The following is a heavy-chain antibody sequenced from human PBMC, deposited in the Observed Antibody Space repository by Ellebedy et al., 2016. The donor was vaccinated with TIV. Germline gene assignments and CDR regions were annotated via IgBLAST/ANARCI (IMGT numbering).Heavy chain of an antibody. V-gene: IGHV4-34*01. Sequence: MPSETLSLTCAVYGGSFSDYYWSWIRQPPGKGLEWIGEINRSGSTNYNPSLKIRVTKSVDTSKNQFSLNLRSVTAADTAVYYCARGEGGVLLWFGEITFHSWGQGTLVTVSS. D-gene: IGHD3-10*01. CDR1: GGSFSDYY. CDR3: ARGEGGVLLWFGEITFHS. J-gene: IGHJ4*02. CDR2: INRSGST.